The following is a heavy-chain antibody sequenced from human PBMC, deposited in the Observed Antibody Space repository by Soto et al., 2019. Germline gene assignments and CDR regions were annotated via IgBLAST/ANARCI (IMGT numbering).Heavy chain of an antibody. CDR1: GFTFGDYG. CDR2: IRSKSYGKPT. V-gene: IGHV3-49*03. Sequence: PGGSVRLSCSTSGFTFGDYGMTWFRQAPGKGLEGVGLIRSKSYGKPTEYAASATDRFTISRDDSKRIAYLQMNSLKADDTAVYYCTRERWDYGDPKWYSDLWGRGTLVTVSS. CDR3: TRERWDYGDPKWYSDL. J-gene: IGHJ2*01. D-gene: IGHD4-17*01.